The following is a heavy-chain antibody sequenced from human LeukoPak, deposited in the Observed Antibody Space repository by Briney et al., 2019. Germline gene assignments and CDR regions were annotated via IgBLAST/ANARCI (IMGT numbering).Heavy chain of an antibody. CDR2: IKEDGSEK. J-gene: IGHJ3*02. CDR1: GFTLSTYW. D-gene: IGHD3-16*01. V-gene: IGHV3-7*04. Sequence: AGGSLRLSCAASGFTLSTYWMTWFRQAPGKGLEWVANIKEDGSEKKYGDSVKGRFTISRDNAKNSVYLQMNSLRAEDTAIYYCARDRVLCDIWGQGTLVTVSS. CDR3: ARDRVLCDI.